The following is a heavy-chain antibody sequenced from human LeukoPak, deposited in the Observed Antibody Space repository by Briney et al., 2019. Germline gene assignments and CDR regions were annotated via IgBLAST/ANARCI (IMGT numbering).Heavy chain of an antibody. J-gene: IGHJ5*02. CDR3: ARESGIVVVPAAMGGNWFDP. CDR1: GGSFSGFY. V-gene: IGHV4-34*01. Sequence: NPSETLSLTCTVYGGSFSGFYWSWIRQPPGKGLESIGEINHSGSTSYHPSLKSRVSISVDTSKNQFSLKLTSVTAADTAVYYCARESGIVVVPAAMGGNWFDPWGQGTLVTVSS. CDR2: INHSGST. D-gene: IGHD2-2*01.